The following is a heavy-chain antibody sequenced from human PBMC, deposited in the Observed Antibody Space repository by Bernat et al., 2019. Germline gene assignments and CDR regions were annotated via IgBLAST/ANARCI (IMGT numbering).Heavy chain of an antibody. Sequence: QVQLVESGGGVVQPGRSLRLSCAASGFTFSSYGMHWVRQAPGKGLEWVAVIWYDGSNKYYADSMKGRFTISRDNSKNTLYLQMNSLRAEDTALYYCARDQGSCSGGSCYSGMDGWGQGSTVTVS. CDR1: GFTFSSYG. CDR2: IWYDGSNK. CDR3: ARDQGSCSGGSCYSGMDG. V-gene: IGHV3-33*01. D-gene: IGHD2-15*01. J-gene: IGHJ6*02.